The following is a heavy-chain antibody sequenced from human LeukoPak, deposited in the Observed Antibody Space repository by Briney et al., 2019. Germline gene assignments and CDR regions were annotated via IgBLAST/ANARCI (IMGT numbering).Heavy chain of an antibody. Sequence: PGGSLRLSCAASGFTVSSNDMSWVRQAPGKGLEWVSFIYSGGGTYYADSVKGRFTISRDNSKNTLYLQMNSLRAEDTAMYYCATGWNWNLDHWGQGTLVTVSS. J-gene: IGHJ4*02. V-gene: IGHV3-53*01. CDR3: ATGWNWNLDH. D-gene: IGHD1-1*01. CDR1: GFTVSSND. CDR2: IYSGGGT.